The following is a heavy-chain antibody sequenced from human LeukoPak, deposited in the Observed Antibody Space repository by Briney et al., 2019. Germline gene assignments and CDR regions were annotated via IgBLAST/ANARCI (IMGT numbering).Heavy chain of an antibody. CDR3: ASRHDSGPY. D-gene: IGHD4-17*01. CDR2: VYHTGST. Sequence: SATLSLTCAVSGGSISSPNWWTWVRQPPGKGLEWIGEVYHTGSTNYNPSLKSRVTISVDKSNNQFSLKLTSVTAADTAVYYCASRHDSGPYWGQGTLVTVSS. CDR1: GGSISSPNW. J-gene: IGHJ4*02. V-gene: IGHV4-4*02.